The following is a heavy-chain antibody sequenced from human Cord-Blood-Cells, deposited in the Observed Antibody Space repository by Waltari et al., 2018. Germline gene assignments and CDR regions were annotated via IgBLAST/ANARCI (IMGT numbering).Heavy chain of an antibody. D-gene: IGHD1-26*01. Sequence: QVQLVQSGAEVKKPGASVKVSCKVSGYPLTALSMPWVRHAPGKGLEWMGGFDPEDGETIYAQKFQGRVTMTEDTSTDTAYMELSSLRSEDTAVYYCATGWRSGSPSKYFQHWGQGTLVTVSS. V-gene: IGHV1-24*01. J-gene: IGHJ1*01. CDR3: ATGWRSGSPSKYFQH. CDR1: GYPLTALS. CDR2: FDPEDGET.